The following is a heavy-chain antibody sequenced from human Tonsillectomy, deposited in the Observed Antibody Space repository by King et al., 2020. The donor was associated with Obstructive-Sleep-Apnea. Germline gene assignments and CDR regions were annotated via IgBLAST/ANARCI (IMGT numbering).Heavy chain of an antibody. D-gene: IGHD3/OR15-3a*01. CDR3: ARAPFIWTDYDQSWYFDL. J-gene: IGHJ2*01. CDR1: GFNVSSNY. V-gene: IGHV3-66*01. CDR2: IYRGGTT. Sequence: VQLVDSGGGLVQAEGSVRLCCAASGFNVSSNYMSWVRQAPGKGLEWVSAIYRGGTTYYADSVKGRFTISRDNSKNTLRLQMNSLSAEDTALYYCARAPFIWTDYDQSWYFDLWGRGTQVTVSS.